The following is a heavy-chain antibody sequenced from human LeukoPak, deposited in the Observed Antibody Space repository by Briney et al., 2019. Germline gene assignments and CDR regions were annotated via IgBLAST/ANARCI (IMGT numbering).Heavy chain of an antibody. CDR2: IDWDDDK. Sequence: SGPALAKPTQTLTLTCTFSGFSLSTSGMCVSWIRQPPGKALEWLARIDWDDDKYYSTSLKTRLTISKDTSKNQVVVTMTNMDPVDTATYYCARIPLYSSSSGYYFDYWGQGTLVTVSS. CDR1: GFSLSTSGMC. CDR3: ARIPLYSSSSGYYFDY. D-gene: IGHD6-6*01. J-gene: IGHJ4*02. V-gene: IGHV2-70*11.